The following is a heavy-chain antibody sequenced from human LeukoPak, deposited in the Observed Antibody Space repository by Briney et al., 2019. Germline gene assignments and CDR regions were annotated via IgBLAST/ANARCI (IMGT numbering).Heavy chain of an antibody. D-gene: IGHD2-15*01. CDR3: ARAYCSGGSCYSPPLDY. CDR1: GGSISSGGYY. V-gene: IGHV4-31*03. CDR2: IYSSGTI. J-gene: IGHJ4*02. Sequence: PSETLSLTCTVSGGSISSGGYYWSWIRQHPGKGLEGIGYIYSSGTIYYNPSLKSRVTISVDTSANQFSLKLSSATAADTAVYYCARAYCSGGSCYSPPLDYWGQGTLVTVSS.